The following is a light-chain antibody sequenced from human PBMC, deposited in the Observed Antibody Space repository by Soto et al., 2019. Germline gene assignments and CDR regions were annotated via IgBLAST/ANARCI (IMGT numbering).Light chain of an antibody. J-gene: IGLJ1*01. CDR1: SSNIGSNT. CDR2: SNN. V-gene: IGLV1-44*01. Sequence: QSVLTQPPSASGTPGQRVTISCSGSSSNIGSNTVNWYQQLPGTAPKLLIYSNNQRPSWVPDRFSGSKSGTSASLAISGLQSEDEADYYCAAWDDILNGYVFGTGTKLTVL. CDR3: AAWDDILNGYV.